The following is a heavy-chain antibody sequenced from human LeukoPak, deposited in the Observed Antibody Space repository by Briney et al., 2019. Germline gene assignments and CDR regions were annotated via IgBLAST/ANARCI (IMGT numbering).Heavy chain of an antibody. CDR1: GGSISSYY. Sequence: SETLSLTCTVSGGSISSYYWSWLRQPAGKGLGWIGRIYSSGSINYNPSPKSRVTMSVDMPKNQFSLKLSSVTAADTAVYYCARGIYGDYGLGYWGQGTLVTVSS. D-gene: IGHD4-17*01. V-gene: IGHV4-4*07. CDR2: IYSSGSI. CDR3: ARGIYGDYGLGY. J-gene: IGHJ4*02.